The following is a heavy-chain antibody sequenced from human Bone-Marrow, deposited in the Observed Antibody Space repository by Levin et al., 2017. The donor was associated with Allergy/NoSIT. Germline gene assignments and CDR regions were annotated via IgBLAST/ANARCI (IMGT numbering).Heavy chain of an antibody. CDR1: GFTFSSYA. V-gene: IGHV3-23*01. J-gene: IGHJ4*02. D-gene: IGHD6-6*01. CDR2: ISSGGSST. CDR3: AKGAPYSSSWDY. Sequence: GGSLRLSCAASGFTFSSYAMSWVRQAPGKGLEWVSGISSGGSSTYYADSVKGRFTISRDNSKNTLYLQMNSLRAEDTAVYYCAKGAPYSSSWDYWGQGTLVTVSS.